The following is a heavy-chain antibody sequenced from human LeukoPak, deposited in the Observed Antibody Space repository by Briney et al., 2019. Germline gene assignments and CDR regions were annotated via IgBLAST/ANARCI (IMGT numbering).Heavy chain of an antibody. J-gene: IGHJ6*03. Sequence: SGGSLRLSCAASGFTFEDYAMHWVRVAPGKGVEWLSLIHGDAFTTYYADSVKGRFTISRDNAKNSLYLQMNSLRAEDTAVYYCARAGQYYYYYMDVWGKGTTVTVSS. CDR3: ARAGQYYYYYMDV. CDR1: GFTFEDYA. CDR2: IHGDAFTT. V-gene: IGHV3-43*02.